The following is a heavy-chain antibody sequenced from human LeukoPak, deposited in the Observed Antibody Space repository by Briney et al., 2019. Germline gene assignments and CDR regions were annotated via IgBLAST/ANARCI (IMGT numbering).Heavy chain of an antibody. Sequence: GGPLRLSCAASGFTFSDYYMSWVRQAPGKGLEWVGRIKSKTDGGTADYAAPVKGRFTISRDDSKNTLYLQMNSLKTEDTAVYYCTIHQTTVVTNYFDYWGQGTLVTVSS. J-gene: IGHJ4*02. D-gene: IGHD4-23*01. CDR3: TIHQTTVVTNYFDY. CDR1: GFTFSDYY. CDR2: IKSKTDGGTA. V-gene: IGHV3-15*01.